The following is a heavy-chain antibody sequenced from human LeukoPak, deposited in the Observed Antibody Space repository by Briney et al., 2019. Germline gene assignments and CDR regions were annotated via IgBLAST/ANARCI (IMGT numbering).Heavy chain of an antibody. CDR2: INAGNGNT. V-gene: IGHV1-3*01. CDR1: GYTFTSYA. J-gene: IGHJ5*02. D-gene: IGHD3-22*01. CDR3: ARDHYYYDSRGNWFDP. Sequence: GASVKVSCKASGYTFTSYAMHWVRQAPGQRLEWMGWINAGNGNTKYSQKFQGRVTITRDTSASTAYMELSSLRSEDTAGYYCARDHYYYDSRGNWFDPWGQGTLVTVSS.